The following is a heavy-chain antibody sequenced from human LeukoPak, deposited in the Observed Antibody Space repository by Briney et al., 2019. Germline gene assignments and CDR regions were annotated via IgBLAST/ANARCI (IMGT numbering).Heavy chain of an antibody. J-gene: IGHJ4*02. CDR3: ARGAASGYSYAGFHY. D-gene: IGHD5-18*01. CDR2: IIPILGIA. Sequence: AASVKVSFKASGGTFSSYAISWVRQAPGQGLEWMGRIIPILGIANYAQKFQGRVTITADKSTSTAYMELSSLRSEDTAVYYCARGAASGYSYAGFHYWGQGTLVTVSS. CDR1: GGTFSSYA. V-gene: IGHV1-69*04.